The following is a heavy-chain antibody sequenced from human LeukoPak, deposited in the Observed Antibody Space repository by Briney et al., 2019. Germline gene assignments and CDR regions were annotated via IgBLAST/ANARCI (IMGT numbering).Heavy chain of an antibody. CDR2: ITNDGNYE. D-gene: IGHD7-27*01. Sequence: QPGGSLRLSCAASGFTFSTYGMHWVRQAPGKGLEWVAVITNDGNYEKYADAVRGRFTISRDNSKNTLYLQMNSLSAEDTAVYCCARDSITGDNSLDFWGRGTLVTVSS. CDR1: GFTFSTYG. J-gene: IGHJ4*02. CDR3: ARDSITGDNSLDF. V-gene: IGHV3-33*05.